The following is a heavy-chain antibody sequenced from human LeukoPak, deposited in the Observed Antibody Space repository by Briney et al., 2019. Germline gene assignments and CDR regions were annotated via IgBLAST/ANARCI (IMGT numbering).Heavy chain of an antibody. CDR1: GFTFSSYA. D-gene: IGHD6-19*01. CDR2: ISGSGGST. CDR3: AKALYCSGWYRKYYFDY. Sequence: GGSLRLSCAASGFTFSSYAMSWVRQAPGKGLEWVSAISGSGGSTYYADSVKGRFTISRDNSKNTLYLQMNSLRAEDTAVYYRAKALYCSGWYRKYYFDYLGQGNLVNGSS. V-gene: IGHV3-23*01. J-gene: IGHJ4*02.